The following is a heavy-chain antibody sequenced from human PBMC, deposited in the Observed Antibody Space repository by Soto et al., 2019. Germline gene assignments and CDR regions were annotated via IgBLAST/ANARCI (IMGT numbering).Heavy chain of an antibody. V-gene: IGHV1-3*01. D-gene: IGHD3-16*02. Sequence: ASVKVSCKASGYTFTSYAMHWVRQAPGQRLEWMGWINVGNGNTKYSQKFQGRVTITRDTSASTAYMELSSLRSEDTAMYYCARGPRYCDYWGQGTLVTSPQ. CDR3: ARGPRYCDY. CDR1: GYTFTSYA. CDR2: INVGNGNT. J-gene: IGHJ4*02.